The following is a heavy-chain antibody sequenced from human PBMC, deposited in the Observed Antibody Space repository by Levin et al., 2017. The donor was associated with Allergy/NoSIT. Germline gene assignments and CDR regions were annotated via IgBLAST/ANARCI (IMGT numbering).Heavy chain of an antibody. D-gene: IGHD2-2*01. V-gene: IGHV3-23*01. Sequence: GESLKISCAASGFTFSTYAMTWVRQAPGRGLEWVSGISGRGDSTYYADSVQGRFTISRDNSKNTLYLQMNSLRAEDTAVYYCAKGTGCPLWEDYYTDVWGRGTTVTVS. CDR1: GFTFSTYA. J-gene: IGHJ6*03. CDR3: AKGTGCPLWEDYYTDV. CDR2: ISGRGDST.